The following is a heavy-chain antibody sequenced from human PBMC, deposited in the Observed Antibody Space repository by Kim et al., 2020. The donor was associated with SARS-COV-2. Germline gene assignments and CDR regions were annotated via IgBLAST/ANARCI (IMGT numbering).Heavy chain of an antibody. Sequence: ADHGKGRFTSSRENATNSMYLKMTSLKAEDTAVYYCARTGTTSAHGAFDIWGQGTMVTVSS. V-gene: IGHV3-11*03. CDR3: ARTGTTSAHGAFDI. J-gene: IGHJ3*02. D-gene: IGHD1-1*01.